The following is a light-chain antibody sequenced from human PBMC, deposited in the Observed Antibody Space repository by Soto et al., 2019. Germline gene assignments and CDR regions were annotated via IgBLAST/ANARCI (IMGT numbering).Light chain of an antibody. CDR3: CSYAGSSRVL. Sequence: QSALTQPASVSGSPGQSITISCTGTSSDVGSYNLVSWYQQHPGKAPKLMIYEGSKRPSGVSNRFSGSKSGNTASLTISGLQAEDEADYYCCSYAGSSRVLFGGGTKVTVX. CDR1: SSDVGSYNL. J-gene: IGLJ2*01. V-gene: IGLV2-23*01. CDR2: EGS.